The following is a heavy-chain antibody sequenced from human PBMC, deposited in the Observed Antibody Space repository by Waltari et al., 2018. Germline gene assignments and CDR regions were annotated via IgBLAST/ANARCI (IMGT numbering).Heavy chain of an antibody. Sequence: QVQLVQSGAEVKKPGASVKVSCKASGYTFTSYDINWVRPATGQGLEWMGWMNPNSGNTGYAQKFQGRVTMTRNTSISTAYMELSSLRSEDTAVYYCARGNEDLQQLVPGYYYGMDVWGQGTTVTVSS. CDR3: ARGNEDLQQLVPGYYYGMDV. J-gene: IGHJ6*02. V-gene: IGHV1-8*01. CDR2: MNPNSGNT. CDR1: GYTFTSYD. D-gene: IGHD6-13*01.